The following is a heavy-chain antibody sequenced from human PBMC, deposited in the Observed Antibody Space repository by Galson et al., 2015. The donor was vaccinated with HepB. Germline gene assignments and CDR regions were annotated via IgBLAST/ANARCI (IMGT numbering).Heavy chain of an antibody. V-gene: IGHV4-34*01. CDR3: ARGLNPRNTAIVGNWFDP. CDR2: INHSGST. CDR1: GGSFSGYY. D-gene: IGHD5-18*01. J-gene: IGHJ5*02. Sequence: LSLTCAVYGGSFSGYYWSWIRQPPGKGLEWIGEINHSGSTNYNPSLKSRVTISVDTSKNQFSLKLNSVPAADTAVYYCARGLNPRNTAIVGNWFDPWGQGTLVTVSS.